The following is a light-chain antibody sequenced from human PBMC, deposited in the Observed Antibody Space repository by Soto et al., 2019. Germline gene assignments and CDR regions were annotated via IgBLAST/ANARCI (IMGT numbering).Light chain of an antibody. J-gene: IGKJ3*01. CDR2: DAA. CDR3: QQTSSAPFT. Sequence: DIQMTQSPYSLSAAVGDRVTIACRASQNINTYLNWYQQKPGKAPKLLIFDAASLQGGVPSRFSGGGSRTDFTLTITSLQPEDFATYYCQQTSSAPFTFGPGTKVDIK. V-gene: IGKV1-39*01. CDR1: QNINTY.